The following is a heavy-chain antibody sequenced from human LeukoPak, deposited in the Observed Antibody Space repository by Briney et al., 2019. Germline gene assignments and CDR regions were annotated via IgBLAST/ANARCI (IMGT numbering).Heavy chain of an antibody. J-gene: IGHJ6*02. CDR1: GFTFSRSG. D-gene: IGHD2-2*01. Sequence: GGSLRLSCVASGFTFSRSGMHWVRQAPGKGLEWVAFIRTDGSDTYYADSVKGRFSISRDNSKNTLYLQMNSLRAEDTAMYYCAKDHAQAMDVWGQGTTVTVSS. CDR3: AKDHAQAMDV. CDR2: IRTDGSDT. V-gene: IGHV3-30*02.